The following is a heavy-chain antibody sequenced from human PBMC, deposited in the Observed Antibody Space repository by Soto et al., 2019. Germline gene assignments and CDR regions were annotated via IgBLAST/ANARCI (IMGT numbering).Heavy chain of an antibody. J-gene: IGHJ4*02. CDR3: TRAGASDWNYVSTSS. CDR2: ISAKSGNT. V-gene: IGHV1-18*04. CDR1: GYTFTTSG. D-gene: IGHD1-7*01. Sequence: QLVQSGAEVKKPGASVKVSCKASGYTFTTSGFNWVRQDPGQGLEWMGWISAKSGNTNYAQKLQGRVTMTTDTSTSKVYMELKSLTSDDTAIYYCTRAGASDWNYVSTSSWGQGTLVTVSS.